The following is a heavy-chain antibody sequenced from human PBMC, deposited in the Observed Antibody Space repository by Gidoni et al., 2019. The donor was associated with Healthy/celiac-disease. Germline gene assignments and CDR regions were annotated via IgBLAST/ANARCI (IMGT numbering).Heavy chain of an antibody. CDR3: ARVGEADIVATPWGWFDP. CDR1: GFTFSDYY. CDR2: ISSSSSYT. Sequence: QVQLVESGGGLVKPGGSLRLSCAASGFTFSDYYMSWIRQAPGKGLEWVSYISSSSSYTNYADSVKGRFTISRDNAKNSLYLQMNSLRAEDTAVYYCARVGEADIVATPWGWFDPWGQGTLVTVSS. J-gene: IGHJ5*02. D-gene: IGHD5-12*01. V-gene: IGHV3-11*05.